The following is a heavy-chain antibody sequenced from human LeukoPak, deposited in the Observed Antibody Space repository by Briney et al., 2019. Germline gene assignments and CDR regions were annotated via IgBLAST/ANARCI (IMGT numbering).Heavy chain of an antibody. CDR2: IYYSGST. Sequence: SETLSLTCTVSGGSISSSSYYWGWIRQPPGKGLEWIGSIYYSGSTYYNPSLKSRVTISVDTSKNQFSLKLTSVTAADTAVYYCARETPIVDDAFDIWGQGTMVTVSS. V-gene: IGHV4-39*02. CDR1: GGSISSSSYY. CDR3: ARETPIVDDAFDI. D-gene: IGHD2-21*02. J-gene: IGHJ3*02.